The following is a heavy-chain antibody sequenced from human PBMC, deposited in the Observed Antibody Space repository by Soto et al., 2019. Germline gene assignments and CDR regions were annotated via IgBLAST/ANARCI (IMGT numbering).Heavy chain of an antibody. D-gene: IGHD2-2*02. J-gene: IGHJ6*02. CDR2: ISYDGSNK. CDR1: GFTFSSYA. Sequence: GGSLRLSCAASGFTFSSYAMHWVRQAPGKGLEWVAVISYDGSNKYYADSVKGRFTISRDNSKNTLYLQMNSLRAEDTAVYYCARPKERHCSSTSCYRGGIYYGMDVWGQGTTVTVSS. V-gene: IGHV3-30-3*01. CDR3: ARPKERHCSSTSCYRGGIYYGMDV.